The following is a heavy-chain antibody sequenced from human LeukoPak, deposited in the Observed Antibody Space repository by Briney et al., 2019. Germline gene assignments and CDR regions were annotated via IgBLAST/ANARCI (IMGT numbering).Heavy chain of an antibody. CDR1: GYSISSGYY. Sequence: PSETLSLTCAVSGYSISSGYYWGWIRQPPEKGLEWIGSIYHSGSTYYNPSLKSRVTISIDASKNQFSLRLSSVTAADTAVYYCAVAGARYSDTGGLYAFDFWGRGTMVTVSS. D-gene: IGHD2-8*02. CDR3: AVAGARYSDTGGLYAFDF. CDR2: IYHSGST. J-gene: IGHJ3*01. V-gene: IGHV4-38-2*01.